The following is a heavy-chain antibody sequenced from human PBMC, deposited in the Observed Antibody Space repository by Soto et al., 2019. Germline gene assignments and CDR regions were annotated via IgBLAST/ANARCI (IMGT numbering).Heavy chain of an antibody. CDR3: ARGRAGGSAAMAPIAFDY. D-gene: IGHD5-18*01. J-gene: IGHJ4*02. CDR1: GGSISSGDYY. CDR2: IYYSGST. Sequence: QVQLQESGPGLVKPSQTLSLTCTVSGGSISSGDYYWSWIRQPPGKALEWIGYIYYSGSTYYNPSLKSRVTISVDTSKNQFSMKLSSVTAADTAVYYCARGRAGGSAAMAPIAFDYWGQGTLVTVSS. V-gene: IGHV4-30-4*01.